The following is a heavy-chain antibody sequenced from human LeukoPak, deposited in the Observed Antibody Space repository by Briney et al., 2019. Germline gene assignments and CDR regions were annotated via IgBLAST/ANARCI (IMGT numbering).Heavy chain of an antibody. CDR1: GGSISSSSYY. D-gene: IGHD2-15*01. V-gene: IGHV4-39*07. CDR2: IYHTGST. CDR3: ARAVIYTPYYFDY. J-gene: IGHJ4*02. Sequence: SETLSLTCTVSGGSISSSSYYWGWIRQPPGKGLEWIGSIYHTGSTYYNPSLKSRVTISVDTSKNQFSLKLSSVTAADTAVYYCARAVIYTPYYFDYWGQGTLVTVSS.